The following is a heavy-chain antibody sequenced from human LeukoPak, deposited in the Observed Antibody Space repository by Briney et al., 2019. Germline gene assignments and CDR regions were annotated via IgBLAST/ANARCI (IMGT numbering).Heavy chain of an antibody. CDR2: IGSSGNTI. Sequence: GGSLRLSCAASGFTFSDNGMNWVRQAPEKGLEWISYIGSSGNTIFYADSVRGRFTISRDNAKNSLFLQMNSLRVEDTAVYYCARDNTYCSGSRCYDRFDYWGQGTLVTVSS. V-gene: IGHV3-48*04. CDR1: GFTFSDNG. D-gene: IGHD2-15*01. CDR3: ARDNTYCSGSRCYDRFDY. J-gene: IGHJ4*02.